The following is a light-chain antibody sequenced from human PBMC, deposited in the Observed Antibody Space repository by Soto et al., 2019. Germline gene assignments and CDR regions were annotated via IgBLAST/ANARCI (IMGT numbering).Light chain of an antibody. Sequence: DIQMTQSPSTLSAYVRDRVTITCRASQSIRTWLAWYQQKPGKAPRLLIYKASSLESWVPSRFSGSGSGTEFTLTISNLEPDDFATYYCQQYNSYPYTFGQGTKLEIK. CDR3: QQYNSYPYT. J-gene: IGKJ2*01. CDR1: QSIRTW. CDR2: KAS. V-gene: IGKV1-5*03.